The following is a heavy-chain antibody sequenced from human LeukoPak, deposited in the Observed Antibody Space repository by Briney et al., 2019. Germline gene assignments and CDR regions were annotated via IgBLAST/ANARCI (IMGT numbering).Heavy chain of an antibody. CDR1: GYSISSGYY. CDR3: ARARGYYYYMDV. Sequence: PSETLSLTCVVSGYSISSGYYWAWIRQPPGKGLELIGSIYHSGSTSYNPSLKSRVTISVDTSKNQFSLNLNSVTAADTAVYYCARARGYYYYMDVWGKGITVTVSS. CDR2: IYHSGST. J-gene: IGHJ6*03. D-gene: IGHD3-10*01. V-gene: IGHV4-38-2*01.